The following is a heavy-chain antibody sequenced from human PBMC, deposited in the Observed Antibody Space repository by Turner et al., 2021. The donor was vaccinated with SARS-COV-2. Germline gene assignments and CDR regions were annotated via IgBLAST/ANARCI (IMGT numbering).Heavy chain of an antibody. CDR3: ARDPRVPAVTNVSDAFDL. J-gene: IGHJ3*01. CDR1: GYTFNGHH. V-gene: IGHV1-2*02. Sequence: QMQLVQSGAELKKPGASVKVSCKASGYTFNGHHMHWVRQAPGQGPEWMGWINANNGETNYAQKFQGRITMTRDTSISTAYMELSSLGSEDTAVYFCARDPRVPAVTNVSDAFDLWGQGTMVAVSS. D-gene: IGHD4-17*01. CDR2: INANNGET.